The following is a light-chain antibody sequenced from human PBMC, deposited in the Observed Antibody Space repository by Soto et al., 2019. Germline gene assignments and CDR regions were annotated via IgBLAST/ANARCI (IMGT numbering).Light chain of an antibody. J-gene: IGKJ4*01. CDR1: QSISSW. CDR3: QQYHSFPLT. CDR2: KAF. Sequence: DFQMTQSPSTLSASVGDRVTITCRASQSISSWLAWYQQKPGKAPKLLIYKAFSLQSGVPSRFSGSGSGTEFTLPISGLQPDDFATYYCQQYHSFPLTFGGGTKVEVK. V-gene: IGKV1-5*03.